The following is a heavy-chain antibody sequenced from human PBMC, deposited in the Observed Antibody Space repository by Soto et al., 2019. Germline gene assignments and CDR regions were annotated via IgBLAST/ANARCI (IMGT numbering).Heavy chain of an antibody. J-gene: IGHJ6*02. CDR2: IVVGGGNT. D-gene: IGHD5-12*01. CDR1: GFTFTSSA. CDR3: AADRDSGYDFNYYYGMDV. V-gene: IGHV1-58*01. Sequence: SVKVSCRASGFTFTSSAVQWVRQARGQRLEWIGWIVVGGGNTNYAQKFQERVTITRDMSTSTAYMELSSLRSEDTAVYYCAADRDSGYDFNYYYGMDVWGQGTTVTVSS.